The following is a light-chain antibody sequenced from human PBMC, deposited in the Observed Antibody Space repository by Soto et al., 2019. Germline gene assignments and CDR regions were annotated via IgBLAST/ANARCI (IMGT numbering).Light chain of an antibody. CDR3: QQRSNWLIT. J-gene: IGKJ5*01. CDR2: GAS. Sequence: EIGLTQSPATLSLSPGERATLSCRASQSVSSYVAWYQQKPGQAPRLLIYGASNRATGIPARFSGSGSGTDFTLTISSLEPEDFAVYYCQQRSNWLITFGQGTRLEIK. CDR1: QSVSSY. V-gene: IGKV3-11*01.